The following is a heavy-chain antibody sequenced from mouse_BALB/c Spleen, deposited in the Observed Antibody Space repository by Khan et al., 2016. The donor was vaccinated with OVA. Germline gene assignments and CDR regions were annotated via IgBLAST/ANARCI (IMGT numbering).Heavy chain of an antibody. CDR3: ARSVTITTVVATDFDY. D-gene: IGHD1-1*01. Sequence: EVQLQESGPGPVNPSQSLSLTCTVTGYSITSDYAWNWIRQFPGNKLEWMGYISYSGSISYNPSLKSRISITRDTSKHQVFLQLNSVTTEDTATYVRARSVTITTVVATDFDYWGQGTTLTVSS. CDR1: GYSITSDYA. V-gene: IGHV3-2*02. CDR2: ISYSGSI. J-gene: IGHJ2*01.